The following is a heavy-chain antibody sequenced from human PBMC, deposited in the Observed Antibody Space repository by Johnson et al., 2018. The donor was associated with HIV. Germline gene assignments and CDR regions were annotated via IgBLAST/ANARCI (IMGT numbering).Heavy chain of an antibody. V-gene: IGHV3-20*04. D-gene: IGHD2-8*02. CDR1: GFTFDDYG. CDR2: LNWNGGST. CDR3: ARDEGYCTGGVCSDAFDI. J-gene: IGHJ3*02. Sequence: EQLVESGGGVVRPGGSLRLSCAVSGFTFDDYGMSWVRQAPGKGLEWVSGLNWNGGSTGYADSVKGRFTISRANAKNSLYLQMNSRRAEDTALYYCARDEGYCTGGVCSDAFDIWGQGTLVTVSS.